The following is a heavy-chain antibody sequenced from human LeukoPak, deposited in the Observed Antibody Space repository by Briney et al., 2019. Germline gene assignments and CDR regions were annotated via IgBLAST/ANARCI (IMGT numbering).Heavy chain of an antibody. D-gene: IGHD5-24*01. J-gene: IGHJ3*02. Sequence: GGSLRPSCVASGFTFNNHWMSWVRQAPGKELQWVASINRGGTSIYYVDSVKGRFTISRDNAKSSLFLQMNSLRVEDTAVFYCARLLGAATIYDIWGQGTTVTVSS. V-gene: IGHV3-7*04. CDR2: INRGGTSI. CDR1: GFTFNNHW. CDR3: ARLLGAATIYDI.